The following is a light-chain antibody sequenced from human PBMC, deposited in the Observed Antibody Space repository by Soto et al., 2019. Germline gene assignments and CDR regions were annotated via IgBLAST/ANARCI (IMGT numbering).Light chain of an antibody. CDR2: GAS. J-gene: IGKJ5*01. V-gene: IGKV3-15*01. Sequence: EIVMTQSPATLSVSPGERGTLSCRSGQNIHTNLAWYQQKPGQAPRLLFYGASTGATGLPARFSGSGSGTEFPLTISSLQSEDFAVYYCQQYSKWPPITFGQGTRLEIK. CDR1: QNIHTN. CDR3: QQYSKWPPIT.